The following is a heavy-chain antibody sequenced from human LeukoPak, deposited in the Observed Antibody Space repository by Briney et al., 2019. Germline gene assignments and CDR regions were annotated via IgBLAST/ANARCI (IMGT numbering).Heavy chain of an antibody. Sequence: GGSLRLSCAASGFTFSSYWMNWVRQAPGKGLVWVSRIASDGSSTTYADSVKGRFSISGDNAKNTLYLQMNSLRVEDTAVYYCARGRPHGNDYWGQGTLVTVSS. CDR1: GFTFSSYW. D-gene: IGHD4-23*01. CDR2: IASDGSST. V-gene: IGHV3-74*01. J-gene: IGHJ4*02. CDR3: ARGRPHGNDY.